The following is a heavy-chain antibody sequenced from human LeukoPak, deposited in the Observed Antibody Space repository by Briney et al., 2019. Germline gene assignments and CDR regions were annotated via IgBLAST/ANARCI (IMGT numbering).Heavy chain of an antibody. Sequence: GGSLRLSCAVSGFTFSSYLMHWVRQDPGKGLVWVARINSDGSTTAYADPVKGRFTISRDNAKNMLYLQMNSLRADDTAMYYCVRDRPRYCSGGSCYSWYLDLWGRGTLVTV. V-gene: IGHV3-74*03. CDR2: INSDGSTT. D-gene: IGHD2-15*01. J-gene: IGHJ2*01. CDR1: GFTFSSYL. CDR3: VRDRPRYCSGGSCYSWYLDL.